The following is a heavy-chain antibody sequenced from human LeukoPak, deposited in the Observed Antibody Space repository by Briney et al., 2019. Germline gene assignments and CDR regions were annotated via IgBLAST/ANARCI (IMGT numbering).Heavy chain of an antibody. CDR2: IWYDGSNK. Sequence: GGSLRLSCAASGFTFSNYGMHGVRQAPGKGLEWVAVIWYDGSNKYYADSVKGRSTISRDNSKNTLYLQVNSLRAEDTAVYYCARDRSYDSSGYLGYWGQGTLVTVSS. J-gene: IGHJ4*02. D-gene: IGHD3-22*01. CDR1: GFTFSNYG. CDR3: ARDRSYDSSGYLGY. V-gene: IGHV3-33*08.